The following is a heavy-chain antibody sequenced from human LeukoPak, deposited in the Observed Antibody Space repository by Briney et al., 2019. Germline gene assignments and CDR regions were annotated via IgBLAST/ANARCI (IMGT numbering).Heavy chain of an antibody. D-gene: IGHD4-23*01. J-gene: IGHJ4*02. Sequence: SETLSLTCAVSGYSISSGYYWGWIRQPPGKGLEWIGSIYHSGSTYYNPSLKSRVTVSVDTSKNQFSLKLSSVTAADAAVYYCARDTGGNYYWGQGTLVTVSS. V-gene: IGHV4-38-2*02. CDR3: ARDTGGNYY. CDR2: IYHSGST. CDR1: GYSISSGYY.